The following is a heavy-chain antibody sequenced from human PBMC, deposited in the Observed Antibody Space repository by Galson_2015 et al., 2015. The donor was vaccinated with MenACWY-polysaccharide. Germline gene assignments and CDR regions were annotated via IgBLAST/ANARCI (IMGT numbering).Heavy chain of an antibody. J-gene: IGHJ4*02. CDR2: IFPGDSDT. D-gene: IGHD6-13*01. Sequence: QSGGEVKKPGESLQISCKGSGYSFTSYWIGWVRQMPGKGLEWMGVIFPGDSDTRYSPSFQGQVTIPADKSISTAYQQWSSLKASDTAMYYCARPSYSSSWNPFDYWGQGTLVTVSS. CDR3: ARPSYSSSWNPFDY. V-gene: IGHV5-51*01. CDR1: GYSFTSYW.